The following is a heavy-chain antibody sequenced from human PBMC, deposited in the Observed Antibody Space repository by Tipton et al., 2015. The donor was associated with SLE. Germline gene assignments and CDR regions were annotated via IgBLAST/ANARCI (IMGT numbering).Heavy chain of an antibody. CDR2: ISYGGGT. D-gene: IGHD2-2*01. V-gene: IGHV4-59*12. Sequence: TLSLTCSVSGGSISSNYWIWIRQPPGKGLEWIGYISYGGGTNYNPSLKSRVTMSVDTAKKQFSLKLTSVTAADTAVYFCAREYQNWFDPWGQGTQVTVAS. J-gene: IGHJ5*02. CDR1: GGSISSNY. CDR3: AREYQNWFDP.